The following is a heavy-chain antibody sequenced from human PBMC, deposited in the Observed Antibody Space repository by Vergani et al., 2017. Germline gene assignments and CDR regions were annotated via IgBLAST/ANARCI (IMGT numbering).Heavy chain of an antibody. V-gene: IGHV3-23*01. J-gene: IGHJ4*02. D-gene: IGHD2-15*01. CDR1: GFTFSSYA. CDR2: ISGSGGST. CDR3: AKCSPXGGSCYSLRVYFDY. Sequence: EVQLLESGGGLVQPGGSLRLSCAASGFTFSSYAMSWVRQAPGKGLEWVSAISGSGGSTYYADSVKGRFTISRDNSKNTLYLQMNSLRAEDTAVYYFAKCSPXGGSCYSLRVYFDYWGQGTLVTVSS.